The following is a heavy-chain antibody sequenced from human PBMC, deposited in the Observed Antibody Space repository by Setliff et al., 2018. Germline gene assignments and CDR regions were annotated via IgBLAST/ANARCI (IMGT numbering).Heavy chain of an antibody. D-gene: IGHD3-9*01. CDR3: ATLYDVLTGYYGLDV. Sequence: SETLSLTCTVSGYSISSGYYWGWIRQPPGKGLEWIGSIYHSGSTYYNPSLKSLVTISVDTSKNQFSLKFISVTAADTAVYYCATLYDVLTGYYGLDVWGQGTTVTVSS. CDR1: GYSISSGYY. J-gene: IGHJ6*02. CDR2: IYHSGST. V-gene: IGHV4-38-2*02.